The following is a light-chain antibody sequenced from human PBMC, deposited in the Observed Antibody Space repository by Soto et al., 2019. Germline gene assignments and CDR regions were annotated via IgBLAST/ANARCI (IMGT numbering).Light chain of an antibody. CDR1: SSNIGAGYE. V-gene: IGLV1-40*01. J-gene: IGLJ1*01. Sequence: QSVLTQPPSVSEAPGQRVTISCTGSSSNIGAGYEAHWYQQVPGTAPKLLIDENNNRPSGVPDRFSGSKSGTSASLAITGXXXXXXXXXXCQSYDSSLSGYVFGTGTKLTV. CDR2: ENN. CDR3: QSYDSSLSGYV.